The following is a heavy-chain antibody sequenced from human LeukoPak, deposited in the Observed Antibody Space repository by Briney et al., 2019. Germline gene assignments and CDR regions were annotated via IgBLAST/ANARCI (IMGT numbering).Heavy chain of an antibody. CDR2: IRSKANGGTT. Sequence: GGSLRHSCTASGFTFGDYAMSWVRQAPGKGLEWVGFIRSKANGGTTEYAASVKGRSTISRDDSKSIAYLQMNSLKTEDTAVYYCTSCSSISCYTFDFDYWGQGNLVTVSS. J-gene: IGHJ4*02. V-gene: IGHV3-49*04. D-gene: IGHD2-2*02. CDR1: GFTFGDYA. CDR3: TSCSSISCYTFDFDY.